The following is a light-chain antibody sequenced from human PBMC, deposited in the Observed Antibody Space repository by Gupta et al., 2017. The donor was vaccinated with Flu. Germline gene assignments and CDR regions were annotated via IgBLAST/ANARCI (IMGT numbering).Light chain of an antibody. CDR1: QNISKW. Sequence: GDRVTITCRASQNISKWLAWYQQKPGTAPKVLIYKASSLKSGVPSRYSGSGSETGFTLTITSLQADDFATYYCQEYWSYSGTFGGGT. CDR3: QEYWSYSGT. J-gene: IGKJ4*02. V-gene: IGKV1-5*03. CDR2: KAS.